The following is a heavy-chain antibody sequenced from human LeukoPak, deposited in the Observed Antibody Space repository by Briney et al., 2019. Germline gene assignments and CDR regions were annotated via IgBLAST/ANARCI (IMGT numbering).Heavy chain of an antibody. J-gene: IGHJ5*02. CDR1: GGTFSSYA. CDR2: INPSGSST. CDR3: ARVVTPRYCSTTSCYWKGWFDP. Sequence: ASEKVSCKASGGTFSSYAISWVRQAPGQGLEWMGLINPSGSSTTYAQKFQGRVTMTRDMSTGTAYMELNSLRSEDTAVYYCARVVTPRYCSTTSCYWKGWFDPWGQGTLVTVSS. V-gene: IGHV1-46*01. D-gene: IGHD2-2*01.